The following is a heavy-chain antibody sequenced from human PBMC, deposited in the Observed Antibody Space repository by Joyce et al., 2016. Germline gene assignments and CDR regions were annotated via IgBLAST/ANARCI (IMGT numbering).Heavy chain of an antibody. J-gene: IGHJ5*02. CDR3: ARGLCGINCSGRNWFDP. CDR1: GDSVISGDFY. V-gene: IGHV4-61*02. Sequence: QVQLQESGPGLVKPSQTLSLTCTVSGDSVISGDFYWTWIRQPAGKGLEWIGRIYKNGATNSSPSLKSRGAISLDTAKNQFSLRLSSVTAADSAVYYCARGLCGINCSGRNWFDPWGQGALVTVSS. CDR2: IYKNGAT. D-gene: IGHD2-21*01.